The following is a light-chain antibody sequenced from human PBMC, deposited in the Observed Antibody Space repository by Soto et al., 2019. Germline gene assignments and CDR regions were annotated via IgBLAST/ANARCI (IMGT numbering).Light chain of an antibody. CDR2: KAS. J-gene: IGKJ1*01. Sequence: IPMAPSPFTLSSSVGDRVAITSRASQTVSTWLAWYQQKPGKAPKVLIYKASNLQSGVPSRFSGSGSGTEFTLTISGLQPDDSAIYYCQQYNTYLWTFGQGTKVDIK. CDR1: QTVSTW. V-gene: IGKV1-5*03. CDR3: QQYNTYLWT.